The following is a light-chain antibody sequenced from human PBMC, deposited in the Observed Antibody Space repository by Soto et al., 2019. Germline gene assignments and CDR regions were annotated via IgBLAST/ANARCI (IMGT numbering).Light chain of an antibody. J-gene: IGLJ3*02. Sequence: QSVLTQPPSASGTPGQRVSISCSGSSSNIGSNYVYWYQQLSGTAPKLLIYTNNQRPSGVPDRFSGSKSGTSASLAISGLRSDDEADYYCATSDDSLSAWVFGGGTKLTVL. CDR2: TNN. V-gene: IGLV1-47*01. CDR3: ATSDDSLSAWV. CDR1: SSNIGSNY.